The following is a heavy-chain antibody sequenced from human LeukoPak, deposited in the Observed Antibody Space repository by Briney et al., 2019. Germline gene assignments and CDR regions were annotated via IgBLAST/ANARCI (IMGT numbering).Heavy chain of an antibody. CDR3: AREVGMGITIFGVVNDAFDI. D-gene: IGHD3-3*01. CDR2: ISSSGSTI. J-gene: IGHJ3*02. CDR1: GFTFSDYY. Sequence: GGSLRLSCAASGFTFSDYYMSWIRPVPGKGLEWVSYISSSGSTIYYADSVKGRFTISRDNAKNSLYLQMNSLRAEDTAVYYCAREVGMGITIFGVVNDAFDIWGQGTMVTVSS. V-gene: IGHV3-11*04.